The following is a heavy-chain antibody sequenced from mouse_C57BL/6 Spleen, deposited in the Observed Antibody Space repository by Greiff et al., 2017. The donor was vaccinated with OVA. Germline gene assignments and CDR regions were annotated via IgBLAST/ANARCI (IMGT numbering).Heavy chain of an antibody. CDR2: IWSGGST. Sequence: QVQLKESGPGLVQPSQSLSITCTVSGFSLTSYGVHWVRQSPGKGLEWLGVIWSGGSTDYNAAFISRLSISMDNSKSQVFFKMNSLQADDTAIYYCARDYYGSSYWFAYWGQGTLVTVSA. CDR3: ARDYYGSSYWFAY. CDR1: GFSLTSYG. D-gene: IGHD1-1*01. J-gene: IGHJ3*01. V-gene: IGHV2-2*01.